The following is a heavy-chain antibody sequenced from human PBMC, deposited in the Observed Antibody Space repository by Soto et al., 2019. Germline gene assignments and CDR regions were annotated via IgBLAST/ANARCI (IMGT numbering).Heavy chain of an antibody. Sequence: PVGSLRLSCAASGFTFDDYAMHWVRQAPGKGLEWVSGISWNSGSIGYADSVKGRFTISRDNAKNSLYLQMNSLRAEDTALYYCAKDQNYDILTGPDAFDIWGQGTMVTVSS. D-gene: IGHD3-9*01. J-gene: IGHJ3*02. CDR2: ISWNSGSI. CDR3: AKDQNYDILTGPDAFDI. CDR1: GFTFDDYA. V-gene: IGHV3-9*01.